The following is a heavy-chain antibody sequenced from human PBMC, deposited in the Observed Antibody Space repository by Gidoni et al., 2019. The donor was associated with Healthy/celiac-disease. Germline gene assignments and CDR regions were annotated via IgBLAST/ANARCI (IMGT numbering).Heavy chain of an antibody. CDR1: AGSSSSSSYY. CDR2: IYYSGST. V-gene: IGHV4-39*01. CDR3: ARPGGAKTETDY. D-gene: IGHD1-26*01. J-gene: IGHJ4*02. Sequence: QLQLQESGPGLVKPSETLSLTCTVSAGSSSSSSYYWGWIRQPPGKGLEWIGSIYYSGSTYYNPSLKSRVTISVDTSKNQFSLKLSSVTAADTAVYYCARPGGAKTETDYWGQGTLVTVSS.